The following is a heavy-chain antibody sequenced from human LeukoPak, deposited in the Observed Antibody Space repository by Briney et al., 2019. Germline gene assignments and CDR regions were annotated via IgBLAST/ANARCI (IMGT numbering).Heavy chain of an antibody. V-gene: IGHV3-23*01. CDR2: ISGSGGST. J-gene: IGHJ5*02. CDR1: GFTFSSYA. Sequence: GGSLRLSCAASGFTFSSYAMSWVRQAPGKGLEWVSAISGSGGSTYYADSVKGRFAISRDNSKNTLYLQMNSLRAEDTAVYYCAKDPQQWLVQGFDPWGQGTLVTVSS. CDR3: AKDPQQWLVQGFDP. D-gene: IGHD6-19*01.